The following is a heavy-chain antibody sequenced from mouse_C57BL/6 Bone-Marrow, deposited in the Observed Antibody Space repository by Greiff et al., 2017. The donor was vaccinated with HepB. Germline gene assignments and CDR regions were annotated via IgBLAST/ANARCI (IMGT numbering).Heavy chain of an antibody. D-gene: IGHD1-1*01. CDR2: IHPNSGST. Sequence: QVQLQQPGAELVKPGASVKLSCKASGYTFTSYWMHWVKQRPGQGLEWIGMIHPNSGSTNYNEKFKSKATLTVDKSSSTAYMQLSSLTSEDSAVYYCAYYCGSSYDFDYWGQGTTLTVSS. V-gene: IGHV1-64*01. CDR1: GYTFTSYW. J-gene: IGHJ2*01. CDR3: AYYCGSSYDFDY.